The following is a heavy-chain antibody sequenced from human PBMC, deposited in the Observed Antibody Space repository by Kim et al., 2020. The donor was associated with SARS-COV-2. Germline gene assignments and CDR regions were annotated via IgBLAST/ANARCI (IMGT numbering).Heavy chain of an antibody. Sequence: SETLSLTCTVSGASISSTSYYWGWIRQPPGKGLEWIGNIYYSGNTYYNPSLKSRVTISVDTSKYQFSLKLSSVTAADTAVYYCARLGLPSGSYSNYCGQGTLVTVSS. J-gene: IGHJ4*02. D-gene: IGHD1-26*01. V-gene: IGHV4-39*01. CDR1: GASISSTSYY. CDR2: IYYSGNT. CDR3: ARLGLPSGSYSNY.